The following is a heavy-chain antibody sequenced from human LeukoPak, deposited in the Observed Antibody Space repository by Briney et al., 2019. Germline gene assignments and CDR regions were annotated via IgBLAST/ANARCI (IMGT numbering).Heavy chain of an antibody. CDR3: ARDRGVCFDY. J-gene: IGHJ4*02. CDR2: MKQDGSET. CDR1: GFTFLSYW. Sequence: GGSLRLSCEASGFTFLSYWMAWVRQAPGKGLEWVANMKQDGSETHYVDSVKGRFTISRDNARSSLYLQMNSLRAEDTAVYYCARDRGVCFDYWGQGTLVTVSS. V-gene: IGHV3-7*04. D-gene: IGHD2-8*01.